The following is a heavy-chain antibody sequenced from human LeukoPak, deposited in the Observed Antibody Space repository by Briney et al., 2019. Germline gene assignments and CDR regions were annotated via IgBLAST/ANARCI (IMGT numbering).Heavy chain of an antibody. CDR1: GYTFTSYG. CDR2: ISAYNGNT. D-gene: IGHD3-16*01. V-gene: IGHV1-18*01. CDR3: ARAGAIRGSLPLDY. J-gene: IGHJ4*02. Sequence: ASVKVSCKASGYTFTSYGISWVRQAPGQGLEWMGWISAYNGNTNYAQKLQGRVTMTTDTSTSTAYMELRSLRSDDTVVYYCARAGAIRGSLPLDYWGQGTLVTVSS.